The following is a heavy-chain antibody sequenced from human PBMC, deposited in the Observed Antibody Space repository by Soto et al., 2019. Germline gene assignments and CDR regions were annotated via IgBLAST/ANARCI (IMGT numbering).Heavy chain of an antibody. Sequence: SETLSLTCTVSGDSISSYYWSWIRQPPGKGLEWIGYIYYSGGTNYNPSLKSRVTISVDTSKNQFSLKLSSVTAADTAVYYCARGDPLLWFGEKVYYGMDVWGQGTTVTVSS. D-gene: IGHD3-10*01. CDR3: ARGDPLLWFGEKVYYGMDV. V-gene: IGHV4-59*01. CDR2: IYYSGGT. CDR1: GDSISSYY. J-gene: IGHJ6*02.